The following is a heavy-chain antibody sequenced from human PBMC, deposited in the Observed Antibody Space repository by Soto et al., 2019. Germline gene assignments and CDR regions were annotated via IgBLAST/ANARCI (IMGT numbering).Heavy chain of an antibody. J-gene: IGHJ4*02. CDR2: VYPTGST. Sequence: SETLSLTCTVSGGSISPFYWNWIRQSAGKGLEWIGRVYPTGSTSYNHSLKSRVSMSVDTSKNQFSLKLGSVTAADTAVYYCARASYDSIGYTFDYWGQGILVTVSS. CDR3: ARASYDSIGYTFDY. V-gene: IGHV4-4*07. CDR1: GGSISPFY. D-gene: IGHD3-22*01.